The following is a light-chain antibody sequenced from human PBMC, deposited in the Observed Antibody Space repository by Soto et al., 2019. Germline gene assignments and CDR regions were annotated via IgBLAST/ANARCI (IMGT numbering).Light chain of an antibody. CDR1: SSDIGGYKH. J-gene: IGLJ1*01. V-gene: IGLV2-14*01. CDR2: EVS. CDR3: SSYTTSSTQV. Sequence: PASVSGSPGQSITISCTGTSSDIGGYKHVSWYQQHPGKAPKLMIYEVSNRPSGVSNRFSGSKSGNTASLTISGLQAEDEADYYCSSYTTSSTQVFGTGTKVTVL.